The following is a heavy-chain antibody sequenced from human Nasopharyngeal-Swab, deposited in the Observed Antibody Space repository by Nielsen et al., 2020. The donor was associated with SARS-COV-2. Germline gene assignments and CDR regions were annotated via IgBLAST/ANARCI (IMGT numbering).Heavy chain of an antibody. V-gene: IGHV3-23*01. CDR2: ISGGDDST. CDR1: GFRDYS. J-gene: IGHJ6*02. Sequence: GESLKISCVDSGFRDYSMNWVRQAPGRGLEWVSAISGGDDSTKYADSVKGRFTISRDNSKNTLDLQMNSLRAEDTAIYYCAKDRDSGDDSGEYYYYYGMDVWGQGTTVTVSS. CDR3: AKDRDSGDDSGEYYYYYGMDV. D-gene: IGHD5-12*01.